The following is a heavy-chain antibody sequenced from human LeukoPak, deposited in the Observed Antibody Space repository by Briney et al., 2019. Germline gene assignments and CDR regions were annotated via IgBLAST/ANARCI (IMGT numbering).Heavy chain of an antibody. Sequence: ASVKVSCKASGYTFTSYGISWVRQAPGQGLEWMGIINPSGGSTSYAQKFQGRVTMTRDMSTSTVYMELSSLRSEDTAVYYCARARELLRWTTVWFDPWGQGTLVTVSS. J-gene: IGHJ5*02. CDR3: ARARELLRWTTVWFDP. V-gene: IGHV1-46*01. CDR2: INPSGGST. D-gene: IGHD1-26*01. CDR1: GYTFTSYG.